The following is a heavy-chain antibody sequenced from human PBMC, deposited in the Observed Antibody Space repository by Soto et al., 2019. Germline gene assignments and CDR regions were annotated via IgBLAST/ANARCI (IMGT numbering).Heavy chain of an antibody. CDR1: EFTFSDYY. CDR2: ITSSSTNT. J-gene: IGHJ3*02. Sequence: QLVESGGGLVKPGASLRLSCLASEFTFSDYYMHWIRQAPGKGLEWISSITSSSTNTDYADSVKGRFTIARDNAKNSVFLQMSSLSVDDTAIYYCARGAPWGVTFPFDIWGQGTMVSVSS. V-gene: IGHV3-11*05. D-gene: IGHD7-27*01. CDR3: ARGAPWGVTFPFDI.